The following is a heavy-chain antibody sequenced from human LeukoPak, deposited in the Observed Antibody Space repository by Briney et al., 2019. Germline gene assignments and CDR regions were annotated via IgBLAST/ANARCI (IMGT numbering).Heavy chain of an antibody. J-gene: IGHJ6*02. V-gene: IGHV3-30-3*01. CDR2: ISYDGSNK. CDR3: AREPRGYSYGYGYYGMDV. D-gene: IGHD5-18*01. CDR1: GFTFSSYA. Sequence: RGSLRLSCAASGFTFSSYAMHWVRQAPGKGLEWVAVISYDGSNKYYADSVKGRFTISRDNSKNTLYLQMNSLRAEDTAVYYCAREPRGYSYGYGYYGMDVWGQGTTVTVSS.